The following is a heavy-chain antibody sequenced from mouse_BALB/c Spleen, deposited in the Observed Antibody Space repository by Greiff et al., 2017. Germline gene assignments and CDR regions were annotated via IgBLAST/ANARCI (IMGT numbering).Heavy chain of an antibody. J-gene: IGHJ4*01. CDR3: ARRGRYDAMDY. CDR2: IDPANGNT. CDR1: GFNIKDTY. D-gene: IGHD1-1*01. Sequence: EVQLQQSGAELVKPGASVKLSCTASGFNIKDTYMHWVKQRPEQGLEWIGRIDPANGNTKYDPKFQGKATITADTSSNTAYLQLSSLTSEDTAVYYCARRGRYDAMDYWGQGTSVTVSS. V-gene: IGHV14-3*02.